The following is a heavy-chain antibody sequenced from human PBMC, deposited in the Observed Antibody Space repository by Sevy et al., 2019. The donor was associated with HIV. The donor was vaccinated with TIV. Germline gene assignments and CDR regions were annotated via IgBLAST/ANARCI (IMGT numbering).Heavy chain of an antibody. CDR3: ARAAYYCSTTSCYIDY. V-gene: IGHV3-21*01. CDR2: ISSSSSYI. CDR1: GFTFSTYT. J-gene: IGHJ4*02. D-gene: IGHD2-2*02. Sequence: GGSLRLSCAASGFTFSTYTMNWVRQAPGKGLEWVSSISSSSSYIYYSDSVKGRFTISRDNAKNSLYLQMNSLRVEDTAVYYSARAAYYCSTTSCYIDYWGQGTLVTVSS.